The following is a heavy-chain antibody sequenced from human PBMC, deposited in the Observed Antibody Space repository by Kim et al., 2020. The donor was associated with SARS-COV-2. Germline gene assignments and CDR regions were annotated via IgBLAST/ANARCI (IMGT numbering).Heavy chain of an antibody. CDR1: GGSISSSSYY. CDR2: IYYSGST. J-gene: IGHJ6*02. CDR3: ARCLRHTYQPQWLVPDYYYYGMDV. V-gene: IGHV4-39*01. Sequence: SETLSLTCTVSGGSISSSSYYWGWIRQPPGKGLEWIGSIYYSGSTYYNPSLKSRVTISVGTSKNQFSLKLSSVTAADTAVYYCARCLRHTYQPQWLVPDYYYYGMDVWGQGTTVTVSS. D-gene: IGHD6-19*01.